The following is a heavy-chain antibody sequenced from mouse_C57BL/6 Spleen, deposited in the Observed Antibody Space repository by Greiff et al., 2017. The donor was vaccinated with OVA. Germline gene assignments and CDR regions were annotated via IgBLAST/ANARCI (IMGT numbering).Heavy chain of an antibody. V-gene: IGHV1-50*01. Sequence: QVQLQQPGAELVKPGASVKLSCKASGYTFTSYWMQWVKQRPGQGLEWIGEINPSDSYTNYNQKFKGKATLTVDTSSSTAYMQLSSLTSEDSAVYYCARSMVTTFAYWGQGTLVTVSA. CDR2: INPSDSYT. D-gene: IGHD2-3*01. CDR3: ARSMVTTFAY. J-gene: IGHJ3*01. CDR1: GYTFTSYW.